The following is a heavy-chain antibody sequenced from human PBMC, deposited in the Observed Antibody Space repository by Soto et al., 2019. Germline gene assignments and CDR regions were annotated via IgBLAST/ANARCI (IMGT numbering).Heavy chain of an antibody. J-gene: IGHJ6*02. Sequence: PGGSLRLSCAASGFTFSSYAMHWVRQAPGRGLEWVAVISYDGSNKYYADSVKGRFTISRDNSKNTLYLQMNSLRAEDTAVYYCARVLLWSYGMDVWGQGTTVTVSS. CDR1: GFTFSSYA. D-gene: IGHD3-10*01. CDR3: ARVLLWSYGMDV. CDR2: ISYDGSNK. V-gene: IGHV3-30-3*01.